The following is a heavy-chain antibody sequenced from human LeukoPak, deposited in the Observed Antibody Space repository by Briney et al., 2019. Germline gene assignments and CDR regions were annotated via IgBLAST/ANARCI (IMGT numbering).Heavy chain of an antibody. CDR2: IYHSGST. V-gene: IGHV4-59*12. CDR1: GGSISGYY. D-gene: IGHD1-14*01. CDR3: ARNGYYFDY. J-gene: IGHJ4*02. Sequence: SETLSLTCTVSGGSISGYYWSWIRQPPGKGLEWIGYIYHSGSTYYNPSLKSRVTISIDGSKNQFSLKLSSVTAADTAVYYCARNGYYFDYWGQGTLVTVSS.